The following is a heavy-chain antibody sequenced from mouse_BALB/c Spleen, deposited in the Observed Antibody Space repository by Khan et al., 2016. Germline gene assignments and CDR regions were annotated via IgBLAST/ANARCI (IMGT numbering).Heavy chain of an antibody. CDR2: ISYSGST. CDR3: ARHEYFDY. J-gene: IGHJ2*01. V-gene: IGHV3-2*02. Sequence: EVKLEESGPGLVKPSQSLSLTCTVTGYSITSDYAWNWIRQFPGNKLEWMGYISYSGSTSYNPSLKSRISITRDTSKNTFFLQLNSVTTEDTATYTSARHEYFDYWGQGTTLTVSS. CDR1: GYSITSDYA.